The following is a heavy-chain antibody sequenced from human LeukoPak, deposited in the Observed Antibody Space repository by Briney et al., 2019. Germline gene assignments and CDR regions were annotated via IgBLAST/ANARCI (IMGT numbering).Heavy chain of an antibody. CDR1: GYTFTSYA. Sequence: ASVKVSCKASGYTFTSYAVHWVRQAPGQRLEWMGWINAGNGNTKYSQKFQGRVTITRDTSASTAYMELSSLRSEDTAVYYCARLLLLDYYDSSGLITAYDYYYGMDVWGQGTTVTVSS. D-gene: IGHD3-22*01. J-gene: IGHJ6*02. CDR2: INAGNGNT. V-gene: IGHV1-3*01. CDR3: ARLLLLDYYDSSGLITAYDYYYGMDV.